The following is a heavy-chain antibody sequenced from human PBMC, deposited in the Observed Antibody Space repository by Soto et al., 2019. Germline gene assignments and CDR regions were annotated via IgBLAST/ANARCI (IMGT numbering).Heavy chain of an antibody. V-gene: IGHV4-34*01. CDR3: ARYCSSTSCYGGAFDY. Sequence: QVQLQQWGAGLLKPSETLFLTCAVYGGSFSTYYWSWIRQPPGKGLEWIGEINHSGSTNYNPSLKSRVTISVDTSKNQFSLKLSSVTAADTAVYYCARYCSSTSCYGGAFDYWGQGTPVTVSS. CDR2: INHSGST. D-gene: IGHD2-2*01. CDR1: GGSFSTYY. J-gene: IGHJ4*02.